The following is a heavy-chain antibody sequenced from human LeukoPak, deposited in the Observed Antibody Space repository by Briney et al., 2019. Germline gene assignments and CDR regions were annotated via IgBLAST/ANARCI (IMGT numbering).Heavy chain of an antibody. CDR2: IRYDGSNK. D-gene: IGHD5-12*01. J-gene: IGHJ4*02. CDR1: GFTFSSYG. Sequence: GGSLRLSCAASGFTFSSYGMHWVRQAPGKGLEWVAFIRYDGSNKYYADSVKGRFTISRDNSKNTLYLQMNSLRAEDTAVYYCARDRGDGYDYFWDYWGQGTLVTVSS. V-gene: IGHV3-30*02. CDR3: ARDRGDGYDYFWDY.